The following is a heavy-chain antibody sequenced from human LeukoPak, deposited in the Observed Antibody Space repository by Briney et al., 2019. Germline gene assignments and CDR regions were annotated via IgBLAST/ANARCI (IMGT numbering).Heavy chain of an antibody. CDR1: GVSFSGHY. CDR3: ASGQYYDLWSGYYVD. CDR2: INHSGST. D-gene: IGHD3-3*01. J-gene: IGHJ4*02. Sequence: SETLSLTCAVYGVSFSGHYWSWIRQPPGKGLEWTGEINHSGSTNYNPSLESRVTISVDTSKNHFSLKLSSVTAADTAVYYCASGQYYDLWSGYYVDWGQGTLVTVSA. V-gene: IGHV4-34*01.